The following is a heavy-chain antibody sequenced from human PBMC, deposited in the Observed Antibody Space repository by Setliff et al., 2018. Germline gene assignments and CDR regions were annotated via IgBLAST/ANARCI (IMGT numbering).Heavy chain of an antibody. V-gene: IGHV4-39*01. CDR2: IYYSGST. CDR3: ARLSGYYFDY. J-gene: IGHJ4*02. D-gene: IGHD3-22*01. CDR1: GGSISDNSYY. Sequence: KTSETLSLTCTVSGGSISDNSYYWGWIRQPPGKELEWIGSIYYSGSTYYNPSLKSRVTISVDTSKNQFSLKLSSVTAADTAVFYCARLSGYYFDYWGQGTLVTVSS.